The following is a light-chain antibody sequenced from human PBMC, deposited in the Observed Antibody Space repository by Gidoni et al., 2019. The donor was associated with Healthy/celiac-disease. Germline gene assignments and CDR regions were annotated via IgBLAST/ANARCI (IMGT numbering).Light chain of an antibody. J-gene: IGKJ4*01. CDR3: MQALQTL. Sequence: DIVMTQSPLSLPVTPGEPASISCRSSQSPLHSNGYNYLDWYLQKPGQSPQLLIYLGSNRASGVPDRFSGSGSGTDFTLKISRVEAEDVGVYYCMQALQTLFGGGTKVEIK. CDR2: LGS. CDR1: QSPLHSNGYNY. V-gene: IGKV2-28*01.